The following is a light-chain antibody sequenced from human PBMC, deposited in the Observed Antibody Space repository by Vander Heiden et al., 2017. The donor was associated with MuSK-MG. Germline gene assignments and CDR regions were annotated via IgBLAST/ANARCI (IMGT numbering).Light chain of an antibody. CDR1: QSISSY. CDR2: AAS. CDR3: QQCESTPFT. Sequence: DIQMTQSPSSLSASVGDRVTITCRASQSISSYLNWYQQKPGKAPKLLIYAASSLQSGVPSRFSGSGSGTDLTLTISRLQPEDIATYYCQQCESTPFTFGHGTRLEMK. J-gene: IGKJ5*01. V-gene: IGKV1-39*01.